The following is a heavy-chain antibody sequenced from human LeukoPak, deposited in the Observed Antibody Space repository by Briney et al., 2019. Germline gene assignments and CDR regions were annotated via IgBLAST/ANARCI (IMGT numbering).Heavy chain of an antibody. Sequence: PSETLSLTCTVSGGSISSYYWSWIRQPPGKGLEWIGYIYYSGSTNYNPSLKSRVTISVDTSKNQFSLKLSSVTAADTAVYYCARHTASAGTGYFQHWGQGTLVTVSS. D-gene: IGHD6-19*01. CDR3: ARHTASAGTGYFQH. CDR2: IYYSGST. V-gene: IGHV4-59*08. J-gene: IGHJ1*01. CDR1: GGSISSYY.